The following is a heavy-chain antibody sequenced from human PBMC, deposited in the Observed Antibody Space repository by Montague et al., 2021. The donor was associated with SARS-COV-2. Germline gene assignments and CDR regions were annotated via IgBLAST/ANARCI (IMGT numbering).Heavy chain of an antibody. D-gene: IGHD2-21*02. CDR1: GFSLSTTGVA. Sequence: PALGKPTQTLTLTCTFSGFSLSTTGVAVGWIRQSPGKALEWLALIFWDDDKRYSPSLKNRVTITGDTSKNQVVLTVTNMDPVDTATYYCAHRLSTAGGGFGFWGQGTTVTVSS. V-gene: IGHV2-5*02. J-gene: IGHJ3*01. CDR3: AHRLSTAGGGFGF. CDR2: IFWDDDK.